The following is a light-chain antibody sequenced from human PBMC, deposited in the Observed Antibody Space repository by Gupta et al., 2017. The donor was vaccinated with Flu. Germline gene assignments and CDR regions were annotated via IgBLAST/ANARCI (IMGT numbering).Light chain of an antibody. CDR3: QQRDKWPPMYT. CDR1: QRVTGN. CDR2: DTL. J-gene: IGKJ2*01. V-gene: IGKV3-11*01. Sequence: EIVLTQSPATLSLSPGERATLSCRASQRVTGNLAWCQQRPGQPPRLLIHDTLNRAHGIAARFSGSGSGTDFTLTIRSLAPEDSAVYYCQQRDKWPPMYTFGQGTKLEIK.